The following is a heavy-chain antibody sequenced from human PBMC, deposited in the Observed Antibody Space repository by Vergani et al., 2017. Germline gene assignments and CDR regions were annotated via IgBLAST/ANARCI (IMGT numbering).Heavy chain of an antibody. Sequence: HMQLVQSGPEVKKPGTSVKVSCKASGFTFTSSAVQWVRQARGQRREWIGWIVVGSGNTNYAQKFQERVTITRDMSTSTAYMELSSLRSEDTAVYYCAADVYDSSGYYYYFDYWGQGTLVTVSS. CDR2: IVVGSGNT. D-gene: IGHD3-22*01. CDR3: AADVYDSSGYYYYFDY. CDR1: GFTFTSSA. V-gene: IGHV1-58*01. J-gene: IGHJ4*02.